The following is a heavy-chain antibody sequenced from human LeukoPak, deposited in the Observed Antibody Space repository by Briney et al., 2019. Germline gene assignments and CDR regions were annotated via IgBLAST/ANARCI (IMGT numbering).Heavy chain of an antibody. D-gene: IGHD1-26*01. CDR3: AREEGQWELLEGDFDY. V-gene: IGHV3-48*04. CDR2: ISSSSSTI. Sequence: PGGSLRLSCAASGFTFSSYSMNWVRQAPGKGLEWVSYISSSSSTIYYADSVKGRFTISRDNAKNSLYLQMNSLRAEDTAVYYCAREEGQWELLEGDFDYWGQGTLVTVSS. J-gene: IGHJ4*02. CDR1: GFTFSSYS.